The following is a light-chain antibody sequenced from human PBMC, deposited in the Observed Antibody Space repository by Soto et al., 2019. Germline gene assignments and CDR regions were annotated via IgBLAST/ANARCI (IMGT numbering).Light chain of an antibody. CDR2: EGS. V-gene: IGLV2-23*03. Sequence: QSALTQPASVSGSPGQSITISCTGTSGDVGSYNLVSWYQQQPGKAPKLMIYEGSKRPSGVSNRFSGSKSGNTASLTISGLQAEEEADYYCCSYAGSSTFDVVFGGGTKLTVL. J-gene: IGLJ2*01. CDR3: CSYAGSSTFDVV. CDR1: SGDVGSYNL.